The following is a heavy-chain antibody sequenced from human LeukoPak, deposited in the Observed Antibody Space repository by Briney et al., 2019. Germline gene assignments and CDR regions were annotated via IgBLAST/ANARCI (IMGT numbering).Heavy chain of an antibody. Sequence: GGSLRLSCVASGFTFSGYAMSWVRQAPGRGLEWVYAISGSGDTTYSAASVKGRFINSRDNSKNTLYLQMNSLRAEDTALYYCAKDRSVPAITAAADFDYWGQGTLVTVSS. V-gene: IGHV3-23*01. CDR3: AKDRSVPAITAAADFDY. CDR1: GFTFSGYA. CDR2: ISGSGDTT. D-gene: IGHD6-13*01. J-gene: IGHJ4*02.